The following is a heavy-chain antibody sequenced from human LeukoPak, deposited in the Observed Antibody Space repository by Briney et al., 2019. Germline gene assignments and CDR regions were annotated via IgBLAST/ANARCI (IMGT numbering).Heavy chain of an antibody. J-gene: IGHJ4*02. CDR2: ISDSGGST. CDR3: EKRGVVIRVILVGFHKQAYYFDS. Sequence: GGSLRLSCAASGFTFSSYSMNWVRQAPGKGLEWVAGISDSGGSTNYADSVKGRFTISRDNAKNTLYLQMNSLRAEDTAVYFCEKRGVVIRVILVGFHKQAYYFDSWGQGALVTVSS. D-gene: IGHD3-10*01. CDR1: GFTFSSYS. V-gene: IGHV3-23*01.